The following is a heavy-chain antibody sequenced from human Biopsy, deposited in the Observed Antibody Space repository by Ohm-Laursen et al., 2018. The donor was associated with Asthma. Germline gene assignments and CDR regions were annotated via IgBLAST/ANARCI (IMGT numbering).Heavy chain of an antibody. V-gene: IGHV4-39*02. Sequence: GTLSLTCIVSGDAMSTSGSYWGWIRQSPGKGLEWIGSIYYSGRTYYNPSLEIQVTISADTSKNHFSLKVTSVTAADTAVYYCARAVSSSSYWYFDLWGRGDLVTVSS. CDR3: ARAVSSSSYWYFDL. CDR2: IYYSGRT. J-gene: IGHJ2*01. CDR1: GDAMSTSGSY. D-gene: IGHD6-6*01.